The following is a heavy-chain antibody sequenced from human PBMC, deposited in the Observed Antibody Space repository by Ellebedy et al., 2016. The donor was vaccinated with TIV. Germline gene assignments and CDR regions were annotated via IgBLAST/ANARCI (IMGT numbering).Heavy chain of an antibody. Sequence: PGGSLRLSCAASGFTLSTFWMSWVRQAPGKGLEWVAKIKQDGSEEYYVDSVKGRFTVSRDNAQNSLSLQMSSLRADDTAVYYCARELLCSRTSCYSGMDVWGQGTTVTVSS. V-gene: IGHV3-7*03. CDR1: GFTLSTFW. D-gene: IGHD2-2*02. J-gene: IGHJ6*02. CDR3: ARELLCSRTSCYSGMDV. CDR2: IKQDGSEE.